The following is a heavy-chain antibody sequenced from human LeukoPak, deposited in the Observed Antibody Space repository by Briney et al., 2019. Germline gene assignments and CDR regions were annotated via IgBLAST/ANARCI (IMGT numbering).Heavy chain of an antibody. Sequence: PGGSLRLSCAASGFTFSIYGMGWVRQAPGKGLEWVANIDQNESEKWYVDSVKGRFSISRDNVKNSLFLQMNSLKAEDTAVYYCVLVDWRSGHYWGQGHGVSVSS. CDR3: VLVDWRSGHY. J-gene: IGHJ4*02. CDR1: GFTFSIYG. CDR2: IDQNESEK. D-gene: IGHD3-9*01. V-gene: IGHV3-7*05.